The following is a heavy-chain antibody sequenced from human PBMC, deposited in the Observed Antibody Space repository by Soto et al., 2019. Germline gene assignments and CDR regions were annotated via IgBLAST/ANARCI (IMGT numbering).Heavy chain of an antibody. V-gene: IGHV4-34*01. CDR3: ARLGIIGYSSGWHHFDY. Sequence: SETLSLTCAVYGGSFSGYYWSWIRQPPGKGLEWIGEINHSGSTNYNPSLKSRVTISVDTSKNQFSLKLSSVTAADTAVYYCARLGIIGYSSGWHHFDYWGQGTLVTVSS. J-gene: IGHJ4*02. D-gene: IGHD6-19*01. CDR1: GGSFSGYY. CDR2: INHSGST.